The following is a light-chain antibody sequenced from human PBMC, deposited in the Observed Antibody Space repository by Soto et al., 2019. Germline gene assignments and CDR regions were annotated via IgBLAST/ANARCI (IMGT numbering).Light chain of an antibody. CDR1: QSISPY. CDR2: AAS. CDR3: QQSFNTPT. V-gene: IGKV1-39*01. Sequence: IQMTQSPSSLSASVGDRVTITCRASQSISPYLNWYQQKPGKAPKILIYAASTVQSGVPSRFSGSGSGADITLTISSLQPEDSATYYCQQSFNTPTFGQGTKVEI. J-gene: IGKJ1*01.